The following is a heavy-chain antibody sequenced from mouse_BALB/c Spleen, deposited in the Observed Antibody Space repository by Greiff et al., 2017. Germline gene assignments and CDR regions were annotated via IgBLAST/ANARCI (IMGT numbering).Heavy chain of an antibody. J-gene: IGHJ4*01. Sequence: EVKVVESGGGLVQPGGSLKLSCAASGFTFSSYGMSWVRQTQDKRLELVATINSNGGSTYYPDSVKGRFTISRDNAKNTLYLQMSSLKSEDTAMYYCARGKAHAMDYWGQGTSVTVSS. CDR2: INSNGGST. CDR1: GFTFSSYG. CDR3: ARGKAHAMDY. V-gene: IGHV5-6-3*01.